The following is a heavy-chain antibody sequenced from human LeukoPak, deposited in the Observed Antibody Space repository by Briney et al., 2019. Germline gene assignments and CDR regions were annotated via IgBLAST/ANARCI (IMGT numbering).Heavy chain of an antibody. CDR3: ARAPLPYYDFWSGYSDIPYYYYYMDV. D-gene: IGHD3-3*01. V-gene: IGHV1-18*01. CDR1: GYTFTSYG. J-gene: IGHJ6*03. Sequence: ASVKVSCKASGYTFTSYGISWVRQVPEQGLEWIGWISAYNCNTNYAQQLQGRVTMTTDTSTSTAYMELRSLRSDDTAVYYCARAPLPYYDFWSGYSDIPYYYYYMDVWGKGTTVTVSS. CDR2: ISAYNCNT.